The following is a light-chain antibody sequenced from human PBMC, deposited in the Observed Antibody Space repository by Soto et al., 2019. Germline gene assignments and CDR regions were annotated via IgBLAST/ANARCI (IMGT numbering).Light chain of an antibody. V-gene: IGKV3-11*01. J-gene: IGKJ1*01. Sequence: EIVLTQSPGTLSLSPGERATLSCRASQSVSSSLAWYQQRTGQAPRLLIYEASNRATGIPARFSGSGSGTDFTLTIISLEPEDFAVYYCQHRATWPRTFGQGTKVEI. CDR2: EAS. CDR3: QHRATWPRT. CDR1: QSVSSS.